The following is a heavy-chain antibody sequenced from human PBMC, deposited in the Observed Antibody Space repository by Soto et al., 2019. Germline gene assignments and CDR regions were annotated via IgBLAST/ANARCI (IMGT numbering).Heavy chain of an antibody. D-gene: IGHD5-12*01. CDR3: AKDLRTDAFDI. V-gene: IGHV3-30*18. CDR2: ISYDGSNK. CDR1: GFTFSSYG. Sequence: LRLSCAASGFTFSSYGMHWVRQAPGKGLEWVAVISYDGSNKYYADSVKGRFTISRDNSKNTLYLQMNSLRAEDTAVYYCAKDLRTDAFDIWGQGTMVTVSS. J-gene: IGHJ3*02.